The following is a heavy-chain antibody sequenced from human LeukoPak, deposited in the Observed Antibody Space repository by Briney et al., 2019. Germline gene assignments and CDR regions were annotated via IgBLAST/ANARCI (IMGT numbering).Heavy chain of an antibody. CDR3: AKDKSYGDPYYFDY. D-gene: IGHD4-17*01. V-gene: IGHV3-23*01. CDR1: GFTFSNAW. CDR2: ISGNGGGT. Sequence: PGGSLRLSCAASGFTFSNAWMSWVRQAPGKGLEWVSAISGNGGGTYYADSVKGRFTISRDNSKNTLYVQMNSLRAEDTAVYYCAKDKSYGDPYYFDYCGQGTLVTVSS. J-gene: IGHJ4*02.